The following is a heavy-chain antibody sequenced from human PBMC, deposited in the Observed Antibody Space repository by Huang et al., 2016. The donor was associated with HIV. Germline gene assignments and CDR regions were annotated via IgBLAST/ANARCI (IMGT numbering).Heavy chain of an antibody. D-gene: IGHD2-2*01. J-gene: IGHJ6*02. CDR1: GYTFTGYY. CDR3: AAGVVPAADYYYYYGMDV. V-gene: IGHV1-2*02. CDR2: NIPNSGGT. Sequence: QVQLVQSGAEVKKPGASVKVSCKASGYTFTGYYMHWVRQAPGQGLEWMGWNIPNSGGTNYAQRFQGRGTMTRDTSISTAYMELSRLRSDDTAVYYCAAGVVPAADYYYYYGMDVWGQGTTVTVSS.